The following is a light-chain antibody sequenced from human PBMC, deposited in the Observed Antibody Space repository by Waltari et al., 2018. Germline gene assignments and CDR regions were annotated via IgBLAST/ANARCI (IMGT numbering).Light chain of an antibody. CDR1: SSNTGPIP. CDR2: TNN. CDR3: ATWDDSLSGVV. J-gene: IGLJ2*01. Sequence: QSVLTQPPSASGTPGPGVTISCSAISSNTGPIPAYWYQQLPGTAPKLLTYTNNQRPSGVPDRFSGSKSGTSASLAISGLRSEDEADYYCATWDDSLSGVVFGGGTKLTVL. V-gene: IGLV1-47*01.